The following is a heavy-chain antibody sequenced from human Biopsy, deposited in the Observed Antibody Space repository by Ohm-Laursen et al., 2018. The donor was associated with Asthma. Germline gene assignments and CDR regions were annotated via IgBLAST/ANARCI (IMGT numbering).Heavy chain of an antibody. Sequence: SDTLSLTCSVSGAAISRGGNYWSWIRQTPGKGLEWHGDTHHSGYTNYHPSLSSRLPLSVDTSKNQFSLRLTSVTAADTAVYYCARGSSSRLSQWELLVSGGKRAHSYYGMDVWGQGTTVTVSS. V-gene: IGHV4-61*08. CDR1: GAAISRGGNY. J-gene: IGHJ6*02. D-gene: IGHD1-26*01. CDR2: THHSGYT. CDR3: ARGSSSRLSQWELLVSGGKRAHSYYGMDV.